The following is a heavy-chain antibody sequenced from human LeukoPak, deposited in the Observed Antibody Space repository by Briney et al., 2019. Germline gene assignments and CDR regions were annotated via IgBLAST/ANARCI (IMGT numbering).Heavy chain of an antibody. J-gene: IGHJ3*02. V-gene: IGHV1-24*01. Sequence: ASVKVSCKVSGYTLTELSMHWVRQAPGKGLEWMGGFDPEDGETIYAQKFQGRVTMTEDTSTDTAYMELSSLRSEDTAVYYCATRYVLRYFRGHAFGIWGQGTMVTVSS. CDR2: FDPEDGET. CDR1: GYTLTELS. D-gene: IGHD3-9*01. CDR3: ATRYVLRYFRGHAFGI.